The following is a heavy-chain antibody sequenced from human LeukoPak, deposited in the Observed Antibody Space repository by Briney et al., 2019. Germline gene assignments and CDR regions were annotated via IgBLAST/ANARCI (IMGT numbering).Heavy chain of an antibody. CDR3: ARYYYDSSGQGAFDI. J-gene: IGHJ3*02. D-gene: IGHD3-22*01. Sequence: SETLSLTCTVSGGSISSYYWSWIRQPPGKGLEWIGYIYYSGSTNYNPSLKSRVTISVDTSKNQFSLKLSSVTAADTAVYCCARYYYDSSGQGAFDIWGQGTMVTVSS. V-gene: IGHV4-59*01. CDR2: IYYSGST. CDR1: GGSISSYY.